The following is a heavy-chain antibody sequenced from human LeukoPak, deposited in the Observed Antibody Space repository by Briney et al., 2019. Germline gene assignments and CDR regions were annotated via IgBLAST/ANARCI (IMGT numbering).Heavy chain of an antibody. CDR2: IYYSGST. V-gene: IGHV4-30-4*01. D-gene: IGHD5-18*01. CDR1: GGSISSGDYY. CDR3: ARGASVDTAMVPFDY. Sequence: SETLSLTCTVSGGSISSGDYYWSWIRQPPGKGLEWIGYIYYSGSTYYNPSLKSRVTISVDTSKNQFSLKLSSVTAADTAVYYCARGASVDTAMVPFDYWGQGTLVTVSS. J-gene: IGHJ4*02.